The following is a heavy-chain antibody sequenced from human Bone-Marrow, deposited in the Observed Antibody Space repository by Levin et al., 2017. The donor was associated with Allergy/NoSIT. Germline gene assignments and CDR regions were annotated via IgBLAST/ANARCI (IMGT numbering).Heavy chain of an antibody. CDR1: GFAFNYYW. V-gene: IGHV3-74*01. Sequence: GGSLRLSCAASGFAFNYYWMQWVRQAPGKGLVWASRISGDGGSKISADSVKGRFTISRDNAKNTLYLQMDNLRAGDTGVYYCARGTYYMDVWCKGTTVVVS. CDR3: ARGTYYMDV. J-gene: IGHJ6*03. D-gene: IGHD1-7*01. CDR2: ISGDGGSK.